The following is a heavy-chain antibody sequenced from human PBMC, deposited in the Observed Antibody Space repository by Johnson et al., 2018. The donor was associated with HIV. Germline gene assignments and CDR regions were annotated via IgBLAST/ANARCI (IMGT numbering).Heavy chain of an antibody. Sequence: VQLVESGGGLVQPGGSLRLSCAASGFTFSSYCMTWVRQAPGKGLEWVANIKQDGSEKYYVDSVKGRFTIPRDNAKNSLYLQMNSLRAEDTAVYYCARDRPLFGNPRAFDIWGQGTMVTVSS. CDR3: ARDRPLFGNPRAFDI. D-gene: IGHD4-23*01. V-gene: IGHV3-7*05. CDR1: GFTFSSYC. J-gene: IGHJ3*02. CDR2: IKQDGSEK.